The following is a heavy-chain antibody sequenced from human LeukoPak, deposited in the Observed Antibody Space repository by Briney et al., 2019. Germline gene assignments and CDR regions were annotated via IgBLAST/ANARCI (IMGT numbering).Heavy chain of an antibody. CDR1: GFTFSSYG. CDR3: AREAYNWNIDVFDI. CDR2: IRYDGSNK. J-gene: IGHJ3*02. D-gene: IGHD1/OR15-1a*01. Sequence: GGSLRLSCAASGFTFSSYGMHWVRQAPGKGLEWVAFIRYDGSNKYYADSVKGRFTISRDNAKNSLNLQMNSLRAEDTAVYYCAREAYNWNIDVFDIWGQGTLVTVSS. V-gene: IGHV3-30*02.